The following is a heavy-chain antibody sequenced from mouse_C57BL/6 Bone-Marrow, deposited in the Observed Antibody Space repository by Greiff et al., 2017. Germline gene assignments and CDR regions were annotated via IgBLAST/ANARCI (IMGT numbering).Heavy chain of an antibody. J-gene: IGHJ2*01. D-gene: IGHD1-1*01. CDR3: AEGNYYGSPFFDD. CDR1: GYSFTSYY. Sequence: VQLQQSGPELVKPGASVKISCKASGYSFTSYYIHWVKQRPGQGLEWIGWIYPGSGNTKYNEKFKGKATLTADTSSSTAYMQLSSLTSEDSAVYYCAEGNYYGSPFFDDWGQGTTLTVSS. V-gene: IGHV1-66*01. CDR2: IYPGSGNT.